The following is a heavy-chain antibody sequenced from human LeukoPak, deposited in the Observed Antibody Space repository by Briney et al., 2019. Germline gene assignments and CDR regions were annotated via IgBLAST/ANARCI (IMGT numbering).Heavy chain of an antibody. V-gene: IGHV4-39*01. CDR2: IYYSGST. J-gene: IGHJ5*02. Sequence: PSETLSLTCTVSGGSISSSSYYWGWIRQPPGKGLEWIGSIYYSGSTYYNPSLKSRVTISVDTSKNQFSLKLSSVTAADTAVYYCARLWFGDSSWFDPWGQGTLVTVSS. CDR3: ARLWFGDSSWFDP. CDR1: GGSISSSSYY. D-gene: IGHD3-10*01.